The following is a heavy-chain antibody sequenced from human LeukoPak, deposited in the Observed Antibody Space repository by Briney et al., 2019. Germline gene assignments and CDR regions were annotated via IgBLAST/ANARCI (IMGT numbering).Heavy chain of an antibody. CDR3: TRDSIYYYIDY. Sequence: GGSLRLSCAASGFTISNYWLTWVRQAPGKGLEWVGRVRNKVSSYTTEYAASVKGRFTISRDDSKNSLYLQMNSLKTEDTAVYYCTRDSIYYYIDYWGQGTLVTVSS. CDR2: VRNKVSSYTT. J-gene: IGHJ4*02. D-gene: IGHD2-21*01. CDR1: GFTISNYW. V-gene: IGHV3-72*01.